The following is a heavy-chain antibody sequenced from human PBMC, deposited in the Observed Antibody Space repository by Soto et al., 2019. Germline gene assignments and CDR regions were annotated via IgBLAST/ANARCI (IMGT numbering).Heavy chain of an antibody. J-gene: IGHJ4*02. D-gene: IGHD3-9*01. CDR1: GYTFTSYG. CDR2: ISAYNGNT. CDR3: ARRRYYDILTGYEFDY. V-gene: IGHV1-18*01. Sequence: ASVKVSCKASGYTFTSYGISWVRQAPGQGLEWMGWISAYNGNTNYAQKLQGRVTMTTDTSTSTAYMELRSLGSDDTAVYYCARRRYYDILTGYEFDYWGQGTLVTVSS.